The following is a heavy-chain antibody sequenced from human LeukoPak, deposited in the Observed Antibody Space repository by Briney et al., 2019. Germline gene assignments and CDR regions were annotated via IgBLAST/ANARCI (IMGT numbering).Heavy chain of an antibody. CDR1: GFTFSDYY. J-gene: IGHJ4*02. CDR2: ISSSGSTI. V-gene: IGHV3-11*01. D-gene: IGHD3-22*01. CDR3: ARGAHYYDSSGYVY. Sequence: PGGSLRRSCAASGFTFSDYYMSWIRQAPGRGLEWVSYISSSGSTIYYADSVKGRFTISRDNAKNSLYLQMNSLRAEDTAVYYCARGAHYYDSSGYVYWGQGTLVTVSS.